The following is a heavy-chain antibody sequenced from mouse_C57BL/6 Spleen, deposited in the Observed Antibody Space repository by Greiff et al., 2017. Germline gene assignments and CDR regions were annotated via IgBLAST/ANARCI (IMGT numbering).Heavy chain of an antibody. V-gene: IGHV1-50*01. CDR2: IDPSDSYT. J-gene: IGHJ2*01. Sequence: QVQLQQPGAELVKPGASVKLSCKASGYTFTSYWMQWVKQRPGQGLEWIGEIDPSDSYTNYNQKFKGKATLTVDTSSSTAYMQLSSLTSEDSAVYYCARGGSSGYWDYWGQGTTLTVSS. D-gene: IGHD3-2*02. CDR3: ARGGSSGYWDY. CDR1: GYTFTSYW.